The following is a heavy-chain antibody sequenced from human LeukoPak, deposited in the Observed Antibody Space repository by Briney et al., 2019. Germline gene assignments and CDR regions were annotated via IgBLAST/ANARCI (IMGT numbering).Heavy chain of an antibody. CDR2: ISYDGSNK. CDR3: ARSYSSSWYPTYYFDY. J-gene: IGHJ4*02. Sequence: PGGSLRLSCAASGFTFRSYWMSWARQAPGKGLEWVAVISYDGSNKYYADSVKGRFTISRDNSKNTLYLQMNSLRAEDTAVYYCARSYSSSWYPTYYFDYWGQGTLVTVSS. D-gene: IGHD6-13*01. V-gene: IGHV3-30*03. CDR1: GFTFRSYW.